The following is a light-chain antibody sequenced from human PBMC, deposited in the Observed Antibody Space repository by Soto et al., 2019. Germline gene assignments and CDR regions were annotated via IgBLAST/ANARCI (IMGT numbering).Light chain of an antibody. CDR2: AAS. CDR3: QKYNSAPFT. CDR1: QGISNY. V-gene: IGKV1-27*01. Sequence: DIPMTQSPSSLSASVGDRVTITCRASQGISNYLAWYQQKPGKVPKLLIYAASTLQSGVPSRFSRSASGTDFTLTISSLQPADVATYYCQKYNSAPFTFGPGNKVDIK. J-gene: IGKJ3*01.